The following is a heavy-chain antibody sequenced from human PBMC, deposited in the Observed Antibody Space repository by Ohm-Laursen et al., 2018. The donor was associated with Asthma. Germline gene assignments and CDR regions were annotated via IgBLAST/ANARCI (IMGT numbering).Heavy chain of an antibody. J-gene: IGHJ3*02. CDR1: GGSISSYY. CDR2: IYYSGST. D-gene: IGHD6-25*01. V-gene: IGHV4-59*01. CDR3: ARDSATTEAFDI. Sequence: TLSLTCSVSGGSISSYYWSWIRQPPGKGLEWIGYIYYSGSTHNNPSLKSRVTISVDTSKNQFSLKVSSVTAADTAVYYCARDSATTEAFDIWGQGTMVTVSS.